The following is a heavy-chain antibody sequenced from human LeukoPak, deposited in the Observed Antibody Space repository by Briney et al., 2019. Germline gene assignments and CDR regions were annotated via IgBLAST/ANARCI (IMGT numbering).Heavy chain of an antibody. CDR2: ISYDGSNK. CDR3: AKDDSSGYHFDY. J-gene: IGHJ4*02. Sequence: GGSLRLSCAASGFTFSSYGMHWVRQAPGKGLEWVAVISYDGSNKYYADSVKGRFTISRDNSKNTLYLQMNSLRAEDTAVYYCAKDDSSGYHFDYWGQGTLVTVPS. V-gene: IGHV3-30*18. D-gene: IGHD3-22*01. CDR1: GFTFSSYG.